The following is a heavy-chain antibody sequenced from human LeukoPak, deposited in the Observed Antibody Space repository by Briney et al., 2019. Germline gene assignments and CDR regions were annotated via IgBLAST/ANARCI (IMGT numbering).Heavy chain of an antibody. J-gene: IGHJ5*02. CDR2: IRYDGSNK. CDR1: GFTFSSYG. CDR3: AKENLENWFDP. Sequence: GGSLRLSCAASGFTFSSYGMHRVRQAPGKGLEWVAFIRYDGSNKYYADSVKGRFTISRDNSKNTLYLQMNSLRAEDTAVYYCAKENLENWFDPWGQGTLVTVSS. V-gene: IGHV3-30*02.